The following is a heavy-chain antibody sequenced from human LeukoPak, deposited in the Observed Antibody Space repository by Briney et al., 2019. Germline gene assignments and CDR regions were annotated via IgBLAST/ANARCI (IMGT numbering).Heavy chain of an antibody. V-gene: IGHV3-74*01. CDR2: INSDGSST. D-gene: IGHD2-21*02. Sequence: GGSLRLACAAAGLTFSSDWVQWVRQAPGKGMVWVARINSDGSSTSYADSVEGRFTISRDNAKKTMHLQVDSVRAEGPAVTDCARVAYCGPDCYSPHSWGQGTLVTVS. CDR3: ARVAYCGPDCYSPHS. CDR1: GLTFSSDW. J-gene: IGHJ5*02.